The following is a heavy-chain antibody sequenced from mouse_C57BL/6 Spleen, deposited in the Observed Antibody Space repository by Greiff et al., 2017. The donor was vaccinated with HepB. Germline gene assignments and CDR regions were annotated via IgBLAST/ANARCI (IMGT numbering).Heavy chain of an antibody. CDR1: GFTFSSYG. D-gene: IGHD1-1*01. V-gene: IGHV5-6*01. J-gene: IGHJ2*01. CDR3: ARVYGSSQYYFDY. CDR2: ISSGGSYT. Sequence: EVQLQESGGDLVKPGGSLKLSCAASGFTFSSYGMSWVRQTPDKRLEWVATISSGGSYTYYPDSVKGRFTISRDNAKNTLYLQMSSLKSEDTAMYYCARVYGSSQYYFDYWGQGTTLTVSS.